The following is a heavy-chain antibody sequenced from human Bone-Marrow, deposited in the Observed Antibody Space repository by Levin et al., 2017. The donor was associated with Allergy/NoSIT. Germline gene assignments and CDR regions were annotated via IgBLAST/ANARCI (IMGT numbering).Heavy chain of an antibody. CDR3: ARRDGAHTSGWYSDA. J-gene: IGHJ4*02. CDR2: LYHSGSS. D-gene: IGHD6-19*01. Sequence: PSQTLSLTCSVSGGSISRYYWSWIRQSPGKGLEWIGYLYHSGSSNSNPSLKSRVTISADASKNQVSLKLTSVTAADTAIYYCARRDGAHTSGWYSDAWGQGSLVIVSS. CDR1: GGSISRYY. V-gene: IGHV4-59*08.